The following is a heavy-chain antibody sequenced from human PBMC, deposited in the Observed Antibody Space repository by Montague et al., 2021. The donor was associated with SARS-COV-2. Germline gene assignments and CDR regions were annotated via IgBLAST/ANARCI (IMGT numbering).Heavy chain of an antibody. D-gene: IGHD4-17*01. CDR1: GGSFSGYY. Sequence: SETLSLTCAVYGGSFSGYYWSWIRQPPGKGLEWIGEINHSGSTNYNPSLKSRVTLSVDTSKNQFSLKLSSVTAADTAVYYCARGRTVTTFYYYYCYGMDVWGQGTTVTVSS. CDR3: ARGRTVTTFYYYYCYGMDV. J-gene: IGHJ6*02. V-gene: IGHV4-34*01. CDR2: INHSGST.